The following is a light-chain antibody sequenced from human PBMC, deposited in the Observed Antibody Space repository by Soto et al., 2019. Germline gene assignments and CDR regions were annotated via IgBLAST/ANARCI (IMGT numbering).Light chain of an antibody. Sequence: QSALTQPRSVSGSPGQSVTISCTGTSRDVGAYNYVSWYQQHPGKAPKLIIYDVSKWPSGVPDRFSGSKSGNTASLTISWLQAEDEADYYCCSSAGSSTVIFGGGTKLTVL. V-gene: IGLV2-11*01. CDR2: DVS. CDR1: SRDVGAYNY. CDR3: CSSAGSSTVI. J-gene: IGLJ2*01.